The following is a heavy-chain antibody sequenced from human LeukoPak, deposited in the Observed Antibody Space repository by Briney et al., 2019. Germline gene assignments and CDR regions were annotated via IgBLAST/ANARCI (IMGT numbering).Heavy chain of an antibody. CDR3: ARVGFGSGSYYDAFDI. Sequence: ASVNVSCKASVYTFTGYYMHWVRQAPGQGLEWMGWINPNSGGTNFAQKSQGRVTMTSDTSISTAYMELSSLTSDDTAVYYCARVGFGSGSYYDAFDIWGQGTMVAVSS. J-gene: IGHJ3*02. CDR1: VYTFTGYY. D-gene: IGHD3-10*01. V-gene: IGHV1-2*02. CDR2: INPNSGGT.